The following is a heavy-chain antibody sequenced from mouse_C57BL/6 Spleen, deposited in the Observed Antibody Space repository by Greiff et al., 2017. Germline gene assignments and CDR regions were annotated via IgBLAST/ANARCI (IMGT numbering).Heavy chain of an antibody. CDR1: GYAFSSYW. D-gene: IGHD1-1*01. Sequence: VQLQQSGAELVKPGASVKISCKASGYAFSSYWMHWVKQRPGQGLEWIGQIYPGDGDTNYNGKFKGKATLTADKSSSTAYMQLSSLTSEDSAVYFCARGYYGSSPGLAYWGQGTLVTVSA. CDR3: ARGYYGSSPGLAY. V-gene: IGHV1-80*01. J-gene: IGHJ3*01. CDR2: IYPGDGDT.